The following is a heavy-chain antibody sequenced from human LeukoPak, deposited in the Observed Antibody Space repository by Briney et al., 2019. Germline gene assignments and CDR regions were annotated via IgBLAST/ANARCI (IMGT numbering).Heavy chain of an antibody. Sequence: GGSLRLSCAASGFTFSSHWMTWVRQAPGKGLEWVASLKEDVSEKFYVDSVKGRFTISKDNAKNSLYLQMNSLRVEDTAVYYCARGPPYGSRSDFLDYWGRGTLLTVSS. CDR3: ARGPPYGSRSDFLDY. V-gene: IGHV3-7*01. CDR1: GFTFSSHW. J-gene: IGHJ4*02. CDR2: LKEDVSEK. D-gene: IGHD3-10*01.